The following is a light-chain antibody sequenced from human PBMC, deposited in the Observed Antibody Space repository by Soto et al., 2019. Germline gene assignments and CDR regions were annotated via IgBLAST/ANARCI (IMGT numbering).Light chain of an antibody. CDR3: CSYAGSHTWV. CDR1: SSDVDSYNR. V-gene: IGLV2-18*02. Sequence: QSALTQPRSVSGSPGQSVTISCTGISSDVDSYNRVSWYQQPPGTAHKLMIYEVSNRPSGVPDRFSGSKSGNTASLTISGLQAEDEADYYCCSYAGSHTWVFGTGTKLTVL. J-gene: IGLJ1*01. CDR2: EVS.